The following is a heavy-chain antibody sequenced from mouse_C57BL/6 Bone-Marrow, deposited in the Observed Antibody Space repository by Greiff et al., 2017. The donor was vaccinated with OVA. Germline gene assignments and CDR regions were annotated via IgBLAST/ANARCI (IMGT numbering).Heavy chain of an antibody. CDR3: ARYLGLYFDV. Sequence: EVQLQQSGPELVKPGASVKISCKASGYTFTDYYMNWVKQSHGKSLEWIGDINPNNGGTSYNQKFKGKATLTVDKSSSTAYMELRSLTSEDSAVYYCARYLGLYFDVWGTGTTVTVSS. CDR2: INPNNGGT. J-gene: IGHJ1*03. V-gene: IGHV1-26*01. CDR1: GYTFTDYY. D-gene: IGHD4-1*01.